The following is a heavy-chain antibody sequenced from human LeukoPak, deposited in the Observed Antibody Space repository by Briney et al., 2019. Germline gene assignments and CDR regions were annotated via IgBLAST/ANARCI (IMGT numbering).Heavy chain of an antibody. D-gene: IGHD1-1*01. CDR3: ARDMSVPGGYFDY. J-gene: IGHJ4*02. CDR1: GFTFSSYA. V-gene: IGHV3-30-3*01. CDR2: ISYDGSNK. Sequence: GGSLRLSCAASGFTFSSYAMHWVRQAPGKGLEWVAVISYDGSNKYYADSVKGRFTISRDNSKNTLYLQMNSLRAEDTAVYYCARDMSVPGGYFDYWGQGTLVTVSS.